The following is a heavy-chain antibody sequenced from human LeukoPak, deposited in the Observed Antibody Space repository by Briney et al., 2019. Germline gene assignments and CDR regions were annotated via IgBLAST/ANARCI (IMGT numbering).Heavy chain of an antibody. Sequence: GRSLRLSCAASGFTFDDYAMHWARQAPGKGLEWVSGISWNSGSIGYADSVKGRFTVSRDNAKNSLYLQMNSLRAEDMALYYCAKGEYSSSWYAFDYWGQGTLVTVSS. J-gene: IGHJ4*02. V-gene: IGHV3-9*03. CDR2: ISWNSGSI. D-gene: IGHD6-13*01. CDR1: GFTFDDYA. CDR3: AKGEYSSSWYAFDY.